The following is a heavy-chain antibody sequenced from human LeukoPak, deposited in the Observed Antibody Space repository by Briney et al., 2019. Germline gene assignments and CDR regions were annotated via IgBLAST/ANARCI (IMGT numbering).Heavy chain of an antibody. CDR2: ISWNSGSM. V-gene: IGHV3-9*01. J-gene: IGHJ4*02. D-gene: IGHD1-14*01. CDR1: GFTFDDYA. CDR3: AREGPDGAFDY. Sequence: QSGGSLRLSCVASGFTFDDYAMHWVRQAPGKGLEWVSGISWNSGSMGYADSVKGRFTISRDNSKNTLYLQMNSLRAEDTAVYYCAREGPDGAFDYWGQGTLVTVSS.